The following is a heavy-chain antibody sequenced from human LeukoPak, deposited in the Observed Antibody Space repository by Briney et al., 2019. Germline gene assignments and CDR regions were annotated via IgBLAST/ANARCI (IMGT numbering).Heavy chain of an antibody. CDR1: GFTFSSYW. D-gene: IGHD3-3*01. CDR3: VAVPETDFWIGFYLDY. Sequence: QPGGSLRLSCAASGFTFSSYWMHWVRQAPGKGLEWVSGITWHSENIDYADSVKGRFTISRDNAKNSLYLQMNNLRAEDTALYFCVAVPETDFWIGFYLDYWGQGTLVTVSS. J-gene: IGHJ4*02. V-gene: IGHV3-9*01. CDR2: ITWHSENI.